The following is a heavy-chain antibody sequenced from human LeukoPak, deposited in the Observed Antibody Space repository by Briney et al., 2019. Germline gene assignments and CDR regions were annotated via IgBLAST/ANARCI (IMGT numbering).Heavy chain of an antibody. CDR3: ASRKLGNDY. D-gene: IGHD7-27*01. V-gene: IGHV4-59*02. CDR2: IYYTGT. J-gene: IGHJ4*02. Sequence: SETLSLTCTVSGGSVSDYYWSWIRQSPGKGLEWIGYIYYTGTSYNPSLKSRATISADTSKNQFSLNLSSVTAADTAVYYCASRKLGNDYWGQGTLVTVSS. CDR1: GGSVSDYY.